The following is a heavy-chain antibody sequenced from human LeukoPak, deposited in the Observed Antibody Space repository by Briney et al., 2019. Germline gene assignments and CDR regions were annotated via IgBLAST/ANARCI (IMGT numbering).Heavy chain of an antibody. CDR3: VRTTEGGYTYDYFYYYYMDV. D-gene: IGHD5-18*01. CDR2: IYYSGST. V-gene: IGHV4-59*01. CDR1: GGSISSDY. Sequence: SETLSLTCTVSGGSISSDYWSWIRQPPGKGLEWIGYIYYSGSTNYNPSLKSRVTVSVDTSKNQFSLKLSSVTAADTAVYYCVRTTEGGYTYDYFYYYYMDVWGKGTTVTISS. J-gene: IGHJ6*03.